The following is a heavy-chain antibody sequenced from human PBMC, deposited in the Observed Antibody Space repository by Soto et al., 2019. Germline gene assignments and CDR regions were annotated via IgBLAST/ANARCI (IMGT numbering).Heavy chain of an antibody. D-gene: IGHD3-10*01. J-gene: IGHJ6*03. Sequence: EVQLVESGGGLVQPGRSLRLSCAASGFTFDDYAMHWVRQAPGKGLEWVSGISWNSGSIGYADSVKGRFTISRDNAKNSLYLQMNSLRAEDTALYYCAKAQYYYGSGSSYYIDVWGKGTTVTVSS. CDR1: GFTFDDYA. CDR2: ISWNSGSI. CDR3: AKAQYYYGSGSSYYIDV. V-gene: IGHV3-9*01.